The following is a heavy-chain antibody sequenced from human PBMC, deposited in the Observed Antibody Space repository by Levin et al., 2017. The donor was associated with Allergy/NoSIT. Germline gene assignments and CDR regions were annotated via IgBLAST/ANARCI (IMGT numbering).Heavy chain of an antibody. CDR2: IYYSGST. V-gene: IGHV4-59*01. D-gene: IGHD4-17*01. Sequence: PSETLSLTCTVSGGSMRTYYWYWIRQPPGKGLQYIGNIYYSGSTNYNPSLRGRVTISADTSKNQFFLRLTAVTAADTAVYYCARVGYGDYVAYYGMDVWGQGTTVTVSS. J-gene: IGHJ6*02. CDR1: GGSMRTYY. CDR3: ARVGYGDYVAYYGMDV.